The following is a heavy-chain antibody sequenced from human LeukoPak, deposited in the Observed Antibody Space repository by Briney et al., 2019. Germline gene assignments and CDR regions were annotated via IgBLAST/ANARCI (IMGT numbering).Heavy chain of an antibody. D-gene: IGHD6-19*01. Sequence: GGSLRLSCTGSGFTFSAYWMTWVRQAPGKGLEWVANIQGDGSDKYSVDSVKGRFTISRDNAKNSLYLQMNSLRAEDTAVYYCARVPYSSGWYGYFDYWGQGTLVTVSS. CDR2: IQGDGSDK. CDR1: GFTFSAYW. J-gene: IGHJ4*02. CDR3: ARVPYSSGWYGYFDY. V-gene: IGHV3-7*01.